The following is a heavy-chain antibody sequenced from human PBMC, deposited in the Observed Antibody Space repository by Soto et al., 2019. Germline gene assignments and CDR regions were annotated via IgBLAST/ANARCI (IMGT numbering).Heavy chain of an antibody. J-gene: IGHJ4*02. V-gene: IGHV4-31*03. D-gene: IGHD3-9*01. Sequence: SETLCLRCTVADGSLGGGGDCWRWIRQHPGKGLEWIGYIYYSGSTYYNPSLKSRVTISVDTSKNQFSLKLSSVTAADTAVYYCARTGRLRYFDWLFGGFDYWGQGTLVTVSS. CDR3: ARTGRLRYFDWLFGGFDY. CDR2: IYYSGST. CDR1: DGSLGGGGDC.